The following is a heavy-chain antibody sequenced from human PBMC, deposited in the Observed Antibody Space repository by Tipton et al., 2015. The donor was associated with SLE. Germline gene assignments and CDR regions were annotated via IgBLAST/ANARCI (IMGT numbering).Heavy chain of an antibody. CDR2: SYYTGNT. Sequence: TLSLTCSVSGGAISSSGYYLGWIRQPPSKELEWIGNSYYTGNTYYSPSLRSRVTISVDTSKNQFSLTLSSVTAADTAVYYCAGDDPHYCICDCRGSYRHFDLWGRGRLVTGSS. CDR3: AGDDPHYCICDCRGSYRHFDL. J-gene: IGHJ2*01. CDR1: GGAISSSGYY. V-gene: IGHV4-39*02. D-gene: IGHD2-15*01.